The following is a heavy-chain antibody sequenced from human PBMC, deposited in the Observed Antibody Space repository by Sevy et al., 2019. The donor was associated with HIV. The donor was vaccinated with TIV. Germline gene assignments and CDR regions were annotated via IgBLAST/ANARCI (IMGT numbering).Heavy chain of an antibody. D-gene: IGHD2-21*01. CDR2: VYFSGST. CDR1: GASISSSTYY. CDR3: ARHLIGDLYFFDY. V-gene: IGHV4-39*01. J-gene: IGHJ4*02. Sequence: SETLSLTCSVSGASISSSTYYWGWIRQPPGKGLEWIGSVYFSGSTRYNPSLKSRVTISVDTSKNPFSLNLNSVTAADTAMYYCARHLIGDLYFFDYWGQGTLVTVSS.